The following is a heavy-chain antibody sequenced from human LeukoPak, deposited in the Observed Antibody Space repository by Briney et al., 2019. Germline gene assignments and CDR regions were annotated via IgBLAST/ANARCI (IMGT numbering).Heavy chain of an antibody. CDR1: GGSISSYY. D-gene: IGHD3-22*01. Sequence: SETLSLTCTVSGGSISSYYWSWIRQPPGKGLEWIGYIYYSGSTNYNPSLKSRVTISVDTSKNQFSLKLSSVTAADTAVYYCARAQDCYDIKACFQHWGQGTLVTVSS. V-gene: IGHV4-59*12. J-gene: IGHJ1*01. CDR2: IYYSGST. CDR3: ARAQDCYDIKACFQH.